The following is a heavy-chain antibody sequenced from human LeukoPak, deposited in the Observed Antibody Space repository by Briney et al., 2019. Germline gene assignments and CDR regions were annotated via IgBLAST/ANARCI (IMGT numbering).Heavy chain of an antibody. V-gene: IGHV2-5*02. Sequence: SGPTLVKPTQTLTLTRTFSGFSLSTSGVGVGWIRQPPGKALEWLALIYWDDDKRYSPSPKSRLTITKDTSKNQVVLTMTNMDPVDTATYYCAHGHVDTALNYWGQGTLVTVSS. J-gene: IGHJ4*02. D-gene: IGHD5-18*01. CDR1: GFSLSTSGVG. CDR2: IYWDDDK. CDR3: AHGHVDTALNY.